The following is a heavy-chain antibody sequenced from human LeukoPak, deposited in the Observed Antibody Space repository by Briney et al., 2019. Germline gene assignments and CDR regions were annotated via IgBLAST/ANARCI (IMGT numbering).Heavy chain of an antibody. CDR1: GFTFSSYS. Sequence: PGGSLRLSCAASGFTFSSYSMNWVRQAPGKGLEWVSYISSSSSTIYYADSVKGRFTISRDNAKNSLYLQMNSLRAEDTAVYYCASSIAVAGSRFDYWGQGTLVTVSS. J-gene: IGHJ4*02. V-gene: IGHV3-48*04. D-gene: IGHD6-19*01. CDR2: ISSSSSTI. CDR3: ASSIAVAGSRFDY.